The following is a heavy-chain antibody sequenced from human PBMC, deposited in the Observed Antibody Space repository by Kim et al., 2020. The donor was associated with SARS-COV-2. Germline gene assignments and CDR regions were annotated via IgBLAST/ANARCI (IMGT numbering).Heavy chain of an antibody. V-gene: IGHV1-3*01. J-gene: IGHJ6*02. Sequence: YYKKFQGRVTITRATAARTAYMELSSLGSEDTAVYYCARDRNYYYYGMDVWGQGTTVTVSS. CDR3: ARDRNYYYYGMDV.